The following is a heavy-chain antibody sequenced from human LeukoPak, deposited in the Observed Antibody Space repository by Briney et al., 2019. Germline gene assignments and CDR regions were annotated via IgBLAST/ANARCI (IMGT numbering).Heavy chain of an antibody. CDR3: AKSRGSYRHTFDY. V-gene: IGHV3-23*01. CDR2: ISGSGGST. CDR1: GFTFSTYG. Sequence: PGGSLRLSCAASGFTFSTYGMSWVRQAPGKGLEWVSAISGSGGSTYYADSVKGRFTISRDNSKNTLYLQMNSLRAEDTAVYYCAKSRGSYRHTFDYWGQGTLVTVSS. J-gene: IGHJ4*02. D-gene: IGHD3-16*02.